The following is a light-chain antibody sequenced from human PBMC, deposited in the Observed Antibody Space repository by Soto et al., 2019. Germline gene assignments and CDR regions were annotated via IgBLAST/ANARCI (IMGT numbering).Light chain of an antibody. CDR2: DAS. J-gene: IGKJ3*01. Sequence: EIVLTQSPATLSLSPGERATLSCRASQSVSSYLAWYHQKPGQAPRLLIYDASNRATGIPARFSGSGSGTDFTLTISSLEPEDFAVYYCQQRSNWPTTFGPGTKVDIK. V-gene: IGKV3-11*01. CDR1: QSVSSY. CDR3: QQRSNWPTT.